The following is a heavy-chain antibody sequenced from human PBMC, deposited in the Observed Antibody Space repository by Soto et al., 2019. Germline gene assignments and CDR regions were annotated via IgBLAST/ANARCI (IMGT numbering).Heavy chain of an antibody. CDR3: ARSSGGNFGIIIEGTNWFAP. Sequence: ASVKVSCKAPRDTFTSYYINWVRQAPGQGLEWMGVINPHGSSTAYAQKFKGRVTLTRDTSASTVYMEVSSLTSGDTAMYYCARSSGGNFGIIIEGTNWFAPWGQGTPVTVSS. J-gene: IGHJ5*02. CDR2: INPHGSST. CDR1: RDTFTSYY. V-gene: IGHV1-46*01. D-gene: IGHD1-26*01.